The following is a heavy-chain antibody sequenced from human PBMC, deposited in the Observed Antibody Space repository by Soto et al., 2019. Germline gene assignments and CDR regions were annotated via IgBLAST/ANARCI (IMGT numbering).Heavy chain of an antibody. D-gene: IGHD3-3*01. J-gene: IGHJ4*02. CDR2: ISSSSRYS. V-gene: IGHV3-11*05. Sequence: QVQLVESGGGLVKPGGSLRLSCAASGFTFSDYYMSWIRQAPGKGLEWVSYISSSSRYSDYADSVKGRFTISRDNAKNSLYLQMNSLSTEDTAVYYCARYSEGLGFPADYWGQGTLVTVSS. CDR3: ARYSEGLGFPADY. CDR1: GFTFSDYY.